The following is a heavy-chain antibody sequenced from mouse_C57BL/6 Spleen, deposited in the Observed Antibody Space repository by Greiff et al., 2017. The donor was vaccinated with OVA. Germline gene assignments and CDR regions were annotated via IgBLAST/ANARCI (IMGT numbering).Heavy chain of an antibody. D-gene: IGHD2-3*01. CDR3: ARHDDYDGMDY. CDR1: GFTFSDYG. CDR2: ISNLAYSI. J-gene: IGHJ4*01. V-gene: IGHV5-15*01. Sequence: EVMLVESGGGLVQPGGSLKLSCAASGFTFSDYGMAWVRQAPRKGPEWVAFISNLAYSIYSADTVTGRFTISRENAKNTLYLEMSSLRSEDTAMYYCARHDDYDGMDYWGQGTSVTVSS.